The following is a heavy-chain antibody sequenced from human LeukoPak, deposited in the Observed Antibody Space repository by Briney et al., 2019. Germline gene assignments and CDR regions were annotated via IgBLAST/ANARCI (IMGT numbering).Heavy chain of an antibody. D-gene: IGHD3-10*01. V-gene: IGHV5-51*01. CDR3: SVGFGDLSSASDI. Sequence: GGPLKSPVQAPGSPFANNWIAGAGQIHRKGLEWMGMIHLGDSYTRYTPSFQRQVTISADKSTSTAYLQWSSLKASDTDMYYCSVGFGDLSSASDIWGQGTMVTVSS. J-gene: IGHJ3*02. CDR1: GSPFANNW. CDR2: IHLGDSYT.